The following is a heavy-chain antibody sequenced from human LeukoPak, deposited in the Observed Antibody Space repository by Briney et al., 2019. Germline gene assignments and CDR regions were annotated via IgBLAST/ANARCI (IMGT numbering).Heavy chain of an antibody. J-gene: IGHJ6*02. CDR3: ARGPDYYDSSGYYTPYGMDV. D-gene: IGHD3-22*01. CDR2: IYYSGST. V-gene: IGHV4-31*03. CDR1: GGSISSGGYY. Sequence: SQTLSLTCTVSGGSISSGGYYWSWIRQHPGKGLEWIGYIYYSGSTNYNPSLKSRVTISVDTSKNQLSLQLTSATAADTAVYYCARGPDYYDSSGYYTPYGMDVWGQGTTVTVSS.